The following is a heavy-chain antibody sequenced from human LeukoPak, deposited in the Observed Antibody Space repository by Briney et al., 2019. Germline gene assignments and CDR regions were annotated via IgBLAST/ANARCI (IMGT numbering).Heavy chain of an antibody. CDR3: ARAGDYGSGSCAFDM. Sequence: GGSLRLSCAASGFTYSSYWMHWVRQAPGKGLVWVSRIRSDGSTTYADSVKGRFTISRDNAKNTLYLQMNSLRAEDTAVYYCARAGDYGSGSCAFDMWGQGTMVTVSS. J-gene: IGHJ3*02. CDR1: GFTYSSYW. CDR2: IRSDGST. D-gene: IGHD3-10*01. V-gene: IGHV3-74*01.